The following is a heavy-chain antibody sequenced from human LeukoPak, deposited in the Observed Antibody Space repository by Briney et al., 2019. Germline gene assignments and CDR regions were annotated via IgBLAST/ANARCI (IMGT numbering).Heavy chain of an antibody. CDR1: GFTFNTYA. D-gene: IGHD6-19*01. J-gene: IGHJ4*02. CDR3: AKAVASGRSFDC. Sequence: GGSLRLSCAASGFTFNTYAVSWVRQAPGKGLDWVSTISVSGAFTYYADSVKGRFTISRDNSKNTLYLQMNSLRAADTAVYYCAKAVASGRSFDCWGQGTMVTVSS. CDR2: ISVSGAFT. V-gene: IGHV3-23*01.